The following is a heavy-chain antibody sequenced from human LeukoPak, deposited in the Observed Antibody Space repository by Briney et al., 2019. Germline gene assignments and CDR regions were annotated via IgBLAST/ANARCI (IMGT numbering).Heavy chain of an antibody. Sequence: SETLSLTCAVHGGSFSGYYWSWIRQPPGKGLEWIGEINHSGSTNYNPSLKSRVTISVDTSKNQFSLKLSSVTAADTAVYYCAREPNSSGWYHRFDYWGQGTLVTVSS. J-gene: IGHJ4*02. CDR1: GGSFSGYY. V-gene: IGHV4-34*01. D-gene: IGHD6-19*01. CDR3: AREPNSSGWYHRFDY. CDR2: INHSGST.